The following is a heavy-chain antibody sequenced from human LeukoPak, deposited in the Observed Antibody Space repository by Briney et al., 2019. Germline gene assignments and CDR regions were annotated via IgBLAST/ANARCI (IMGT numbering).Heavy chain of an antibody. CDR1: GFTFSSYG. V-gene: IGHV3-33*01. CDR3: ARVLDGYTDY. D-gene: IGHD5-24*01. J-gene: IGHJ4*02. Sequence: GGSLRLSCAVSGFTFSSYGMHWVRQAPGKGLEGVAVIWYDGSNKYYADSVKGRFTISRDNSKNTLYLQMNSLRAEDTAVYYCARVLDGYTDYWGQGTLVTVSS. CDR2: IWYDGSNK.